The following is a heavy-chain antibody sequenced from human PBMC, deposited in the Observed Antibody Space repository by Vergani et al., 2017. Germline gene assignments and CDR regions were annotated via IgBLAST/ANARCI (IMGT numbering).Heavy chain of an antibody. D-gene: IGHD3-10*01. CDR1: GFISSSYW. CDR3: VXFPLIRRGSGNYGINNYHGMDV. J-gene: IGHJ6*02. V-gene: IGHV3-7*01. Sequence: EGQLVESGGDWVQRGGSLRLSCAASGFISSSYWMSWVRQAPGKGLEWVANVNQDGSEKYYVDSVRGRFTISRDNAKNSIYLQMNSLRAEDTAVYFCVXFPLIRRGSGNYGINNYHGMDVWGQGTTVIVSS. CDR2: VNQDGSEK.